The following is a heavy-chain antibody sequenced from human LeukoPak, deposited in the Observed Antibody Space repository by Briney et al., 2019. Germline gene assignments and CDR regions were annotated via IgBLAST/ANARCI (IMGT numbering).Heavy chain of an antibody. Sequence: SETPSLTCAVSGGSLSGSYWSWIPQHPGKGLWWIGEINNSGGTNYTTSPKRRATISVDTSKSQFSLKLSSVTAADTAVYYCARGGGGYLTNNWFDPWGQGTLVTVSS. J-gene: IGHJ5*02. D-gene: IGHD1-1*01. CDR2: INNSGGT. CDR3: ARGGGGYLTNNWFDP. V-gene: IGHV4-34*01. CDR1: GGSLSGSY.